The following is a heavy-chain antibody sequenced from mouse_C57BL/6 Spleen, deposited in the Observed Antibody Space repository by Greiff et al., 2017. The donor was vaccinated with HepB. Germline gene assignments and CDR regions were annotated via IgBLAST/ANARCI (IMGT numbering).Heavy chain of an antibody. J-gene: IGHJ3*01. CDR2: IDPENGDT. CDR3: TTRGIYYYGSSPFAY. D-gene: IGHD1-1*01. CDR1: GFNIKDDY. V-gene: IGHV14-4*01. Sequence: EVQLQQSGAELVRPGASVKLSCTASGFNIKDDYMHWVKQRPEQGLEWIGWIDPENGDTEYASKFQGKATITADTSSNTAYLQLSSLTSEDTAVYYCTTRGIYYYGSSPFAYWGQGTLVTVSA.